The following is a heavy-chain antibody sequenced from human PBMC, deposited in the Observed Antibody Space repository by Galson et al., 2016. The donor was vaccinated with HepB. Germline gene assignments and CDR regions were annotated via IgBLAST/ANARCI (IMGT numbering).Heavy chain of an antibody. CDR1: GFTFSDYY. D-gene: IGHD3-9*01. CDR2: IGMSDTTI. CDR3: ARTWYYSILSGYYPYFDD. Sequence: SLRLSCAVSGFTFSDYYMTWIRQAPGKGLEWISYIGMSDTTIYYADSVKGRFTVSRDNANRSLYLQMNSLRAEDTAVYYCARTWYYSILSGYYPYFDDWGQGTVVTVSS. J-gene: IGHJ4*02. V-gene: IGHV3-11*01.